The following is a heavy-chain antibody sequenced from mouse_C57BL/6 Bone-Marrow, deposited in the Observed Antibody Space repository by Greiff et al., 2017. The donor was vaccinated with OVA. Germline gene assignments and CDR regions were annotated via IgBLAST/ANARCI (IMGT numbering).Heavy chain of an antibody. J-gene: IGHJ2*01. CDR2: FHPYNDDT. Sequence: VQLKESGAELVKPGASVKMSCKASGYTFTTYPIEWMKQNHGKSLEWIGNFHPYNDDTKYNEKFKGKATLTVEKSSSTVYLELSRLTSDDSAVYYCARHGSSFNYFDYWGQGTTLTVSS. V-gene: IGHV1-47*01. CDR3: ARHGSSFNYFDY. D-gene: IGHD1-1*01. CDR1: GYTFTTYP.